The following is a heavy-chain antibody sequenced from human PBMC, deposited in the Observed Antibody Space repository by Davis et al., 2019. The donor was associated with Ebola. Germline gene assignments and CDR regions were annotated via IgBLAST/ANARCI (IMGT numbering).Heavy chain of an antibody. CDR1: GGSISSSSYY. CDR2: IYYSGST. CDR3: ARVRYYGSGSPIDY. V-gene: IGHV4-39*07. J-gene: IGHJ4*02. Sequence: MPSETLSLTCTVSGGSISSSSYYWGWIRQSPGKGLEWIGSIYYSGSTYYNPSLKSRVTISVDTSKNQFSLKLSSVTAADTAVYYCARVRYYGSGSPIDYWGQGTLVTVSS. D-gene: IGHD3-10*01.